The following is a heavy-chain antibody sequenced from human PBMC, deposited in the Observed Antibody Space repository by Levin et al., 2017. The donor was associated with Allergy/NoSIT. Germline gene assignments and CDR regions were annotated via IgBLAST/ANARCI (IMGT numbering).Heavy chain of an antibody. CDR1: GFTFSSYR. D-gene: IGHD1-1*01. J-gene: IGHJ4*02. CDR2: IDGDGFTT. V-gene: IGHV3-74*01. CDR3: ARNLEADF. Sequence: LSLTCAASGFTFSSYRMHWVRQAPGKGLVWVSRIDGDGFTTSYADFVKGRFTISRDNAKSTLYLQMNSLRAEDTAVYYCARNLEADFWGQGTLVTVSS.